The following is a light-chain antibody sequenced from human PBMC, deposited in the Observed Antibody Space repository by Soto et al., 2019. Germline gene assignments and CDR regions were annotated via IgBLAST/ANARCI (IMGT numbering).Light chain of an antibody. V-gene: IGKV1-5*03. J-gene: IGKJ1*01. CDR3: LQYDTYWT. CDR2: KAS. Sequence: DIQMTQSPSTLSASVGDRVTITCRVSQSISPWLAWYQQKPGKAPKLLIYKASSLESGVPSKFSGSDSGTEFSLTISNLQPDDFATYYCLQYDTYWTFGQGTKVEIK. CDR1: QSISPW.